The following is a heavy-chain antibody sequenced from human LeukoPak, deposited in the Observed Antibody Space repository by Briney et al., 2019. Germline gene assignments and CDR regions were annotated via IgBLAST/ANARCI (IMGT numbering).Heavy chain of an antibody. V-gene: IGHV1-8*01. Sequence: AASVKVSCKAPGYTFINNDINWVRQATGQGLEWMGWMNPNSGNTGYAQKFQGRVTMTRNTSISTAYMELSSLRSEDTAVYYCARRRAGPTFGGVIVGDRSLERYAFDIWGQGTMVTVSS. CDR1: GYTFINND. CDR2: MNPNSGNT. CDR3: ARRRAGPTFGGVIVGDRSLERYAFDI. D-gene: IGHD3-16*02. J-gene: IGHJ3*02.